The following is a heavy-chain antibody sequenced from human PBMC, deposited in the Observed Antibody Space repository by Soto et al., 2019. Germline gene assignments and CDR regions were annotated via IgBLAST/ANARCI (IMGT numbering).Heavy chain of an antibody. J-gene: IGHJ6*02. CDR1: WASFSSNIAA. CDR2: TYYKSKWNN. V-gene: IGHV6-1*01. D-gene: IGHD3-10*01. Sequence: SQPLSLTCAISWASFSSNIAACNCIRQSPSRGLEWLGRTYYKSKWNNDYALSVKSRITINPDTSKNQFSLHLYSVTPEDTAVYYCTGITWFRGMDVWGQGTPVTVSS. CDR3: TGITWFRGMDV.